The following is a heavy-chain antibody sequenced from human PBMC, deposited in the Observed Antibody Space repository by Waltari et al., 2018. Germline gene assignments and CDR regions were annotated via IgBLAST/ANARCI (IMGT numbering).Heavy chain of an antibody. V-gene: IGHV3-30*02. CDR2: IRYDGSNK. CDR1: GFTFSSYG. Sequence: QVQLVESGGGVVQPGGSLRLSCAASGFTFSSYGMHWVRQAPGKGLEWVAVIRYDGSNKYYADSVKGRFTISRDNSKNTLYLQMNSLRAEDTAVYYCAKVRWGLRHGAFDIWGQGTMVTVSS. J-gene: IGHJ3*02. CDR3: AKVRWGLRHGAFDI. D-gene: IGHD1-26*01.